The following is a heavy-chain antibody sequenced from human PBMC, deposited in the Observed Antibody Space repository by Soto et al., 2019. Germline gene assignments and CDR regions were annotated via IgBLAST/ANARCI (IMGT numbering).Heavy chain of an antibody. CDR2: INPATGAA. Sequence: QLHLVQSGAVVKKPGASVTVSCSASGYPVTAYYMHWVRQAPGRGLEWMGGINPATGAAKYTQTFRGRVPVARDTATSTVFMELRGLTSEDTAVFYFARGGGVGVAGSAAFDMWGQGTLVTVSS. CDR1: GYPVTAYY. CDR3: ARGGGVGVAGSAAFDM. D-gene: IGHD3-3*01. V-gene: IGHV1-2*02. J-gene: IGHJ3*02.